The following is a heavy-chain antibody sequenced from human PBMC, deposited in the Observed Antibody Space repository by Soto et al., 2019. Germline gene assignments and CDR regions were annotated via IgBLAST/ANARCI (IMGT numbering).Heavy chain of an antibody. Sequence: EVQLLESGGGLVQPGGSLRLSCAASGFTFSSGAMSWVRQAPGKGLEWVSSLTGSGITTTYADPVKGRFTISRDISKNTLYLQMNSLRAEHTAVYYCTEGPGTSASYEFWGQGTLVTVSS. CDR3: TEGPGTSASYEF. CDR2: LTGSGITT. D-gene: IGHD3-10*01. V-gene: IGHV3-23*01. CDR1: GFTFSSGA. J-gene: IGHJ4*02.